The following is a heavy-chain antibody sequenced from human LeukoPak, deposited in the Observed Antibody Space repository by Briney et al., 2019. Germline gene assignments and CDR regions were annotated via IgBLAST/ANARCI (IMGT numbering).Heavy chain of an antibody. D-gene: IGHD2-15*01. J-gene: IGHJ4*02. CDR2: ISANGDRT. V-gene: IGHV3-23*01. CDR1: GFTFSSYA. CDR3: AKDACGGSCYSGIDY. Sequence: GGSLRLSCAASGFTFSSYAMSWVRQAPGKGLEWVSGISANGDRTSYAESVKGRFTISRDNSKKTLYLQMNSLRAEDTAVYYCAKDACGGSCYSGIDYWGQGTLVTVSS.